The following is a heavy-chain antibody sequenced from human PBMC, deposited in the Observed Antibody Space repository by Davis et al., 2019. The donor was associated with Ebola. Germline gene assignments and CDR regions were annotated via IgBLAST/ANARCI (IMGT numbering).Heavy chain of an antibody. CDR3: ARAGYCTGGVCYYYYYGMDV. D-gene: IGHD2-8*02. CDR1: GFTFSSYW. J-gene: IGHJ6*02. V-gene: IGHV3-74*01. CDR2: INSDGSST. Sequence: HTGGSLRLSCAASGFTFSSYWMHWVRHAPGKGLVWVSRINSDGSSTSYADSVKGRFTISRDNAKNTLYLQMNSLRAEDTAVYYCARAGYCTGGVCYYYYYGMDVWGQGTTVTVSS.